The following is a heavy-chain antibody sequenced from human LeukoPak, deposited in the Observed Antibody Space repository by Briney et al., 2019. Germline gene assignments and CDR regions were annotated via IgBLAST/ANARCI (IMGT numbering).Heavy chain of an antibody. Sequence: AASVKVSCKTSGYTFTDYYIHWVRQAPGQGLEWMGWISPNSGGANYAQKFQGRVTMTRDTSISTAYMELSSLRSDDAAVYYCAREAFSAYAGTWFHSVGVVAGTGISPFDPWGQGTLVTVSS. CDR2: ISPNSGGA. CDR3: AREAFSAYAGTWFHSVGVVAGTGISPFDP. J-gene: IGHJ5*02. V-gene: IGHV1-2*02. D-gene: IGHD6-19*01. CDR1: GYTFTDYY.